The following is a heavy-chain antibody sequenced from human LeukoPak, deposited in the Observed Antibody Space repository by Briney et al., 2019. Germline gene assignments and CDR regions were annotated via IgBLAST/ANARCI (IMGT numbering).Heavy chain of an antibody. D-gene: IGHD3-22*01. CDR3: AKPSYDDSSGYFGAFDI. V-gene: IGHV3-72*01. CDR1: GFTLRDNY. CDR2: IRNKANRYTT. J-gene: IGHJ3*02. Sequence: GGSLRLSCAAPGFTLRDNYIDWVGQAPGKGLEWVGRIRNKANRYTTEYAAYVKGKLNSTRDESKNSLYLQINSLSTGPTTAHHCAKPSYDDSSGYFGAFDIWGQGTMVTVSS.